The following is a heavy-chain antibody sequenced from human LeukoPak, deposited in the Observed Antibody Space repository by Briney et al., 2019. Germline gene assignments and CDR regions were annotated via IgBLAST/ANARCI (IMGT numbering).Heavy chain of an antibody. D-gene: IGHD4-23*01. J-gene: IGHJ4*02. CDR1: GFTFSGYA. V-gene: IGHV3-23*01. CDR3: ARRAGGYSHPYDY. CDR2: ISESGGTT. Sequence: GGSLRLSCAASGFTFSGYAMNWVRQAPGKGLEWVSSISESGGTTDYADSVKGRFTISRDNSKNTLYLQMNSLRAEDTAVYYCARRAGGYSHPYDYWGQGILVTVSS.